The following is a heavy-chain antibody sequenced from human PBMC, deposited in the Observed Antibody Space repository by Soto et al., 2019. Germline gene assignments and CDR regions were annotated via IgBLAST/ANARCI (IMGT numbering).Heavy chain of an antibody. CDR2: ISNGGNRK. J-gene: IGHJ3*02. D-gene: IGHD6-6*01. Sequence: PGGALRLSXAASGFSFGGYGMHWVSQAPGRGLEWVTVISNGGNRKYYGESVKGRFSVSRDNDKDTLYLQMNGLRPEDTGVYYCAKDRRQLSALDMWGQGTTVTVSS. CDR1: GFSFGGYG. CDR3: AKDRRQLSALDM. V-gene: IGHV3-30*18.